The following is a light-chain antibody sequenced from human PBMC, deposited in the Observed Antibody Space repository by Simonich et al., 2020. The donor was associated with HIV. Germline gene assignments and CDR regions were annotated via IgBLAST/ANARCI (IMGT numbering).Light chain of an antibody. CDR2: GAS. CDR1: QSVGSN. V-gene: IGKV3-15*01. Sequence: EIVMTQSPATLSLSPGERATLSCRASQSVGSNLAWYQQKPGQAPRLLIFGASTRATGIPARFSGSGSGTEFTLTISRLEPEDFAVYYCQQYGSSPPYTFGQGTKLEIK. J-gene: IGKJ2*01. CDR3: QQYGSSPPYT.